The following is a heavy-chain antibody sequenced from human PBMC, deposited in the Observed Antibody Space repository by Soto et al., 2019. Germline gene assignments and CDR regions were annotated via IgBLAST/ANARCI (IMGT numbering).Heavy chain of an antibody. V-gene: IGHV4-30-4*01. CDR2: ISYSGTT. CDR1: GDSISSSNNY. Sequence: QVQLQESGPGLVKPSQTLSLTCTVSGDSISSSNNYWSWIRQPPGEGLEWIGFISYSGTTSYSPSLKSRLAISLDTSKNQLSLSLSSVTAADTAVYYCARGRGYSYGLDPWGQGTLVTVSS. CDR3: ARGRGYSYGLDP. D-gene: IGHD5-18*01. J-gene: IGHJ5*02.